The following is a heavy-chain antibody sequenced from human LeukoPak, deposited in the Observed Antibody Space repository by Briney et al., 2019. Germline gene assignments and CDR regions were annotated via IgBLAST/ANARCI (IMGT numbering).Heavy chain of an antibody. CDR2: ISSSSSYI. CDR3: ARDIFGRSSTSCYWSWFDP. D-gene: IGHD2-2*01. CDR1: GFTFSSYS. Sequence: GGSLRLSCAASGFTFSSYSMNWVRQAPGKGLEWVSSISSSSSYIYYADSVKGRFTISRDNAKNSLYLQMNSLRAEDTAVYYCARDIFGRSSTSCYWSWFDPWGQGTLVTVSS. V-gene: IGHV3-21*01. J-gene: IGHJ5*02.